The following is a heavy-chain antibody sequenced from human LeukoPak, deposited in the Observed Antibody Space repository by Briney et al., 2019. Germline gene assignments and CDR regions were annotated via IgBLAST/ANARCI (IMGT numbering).Heavy chain of an antibody. V-gene: IGHV3-11*04. CDR2: ISSSSSTI. CDR1: GFTFSDFY. J-gene: IGHJ4*02. Sequence: KPGGSLRLSCAASGFTFSDFYMDWARQAPGKGLEWVSFISSSSSTIYYADSVKGRFTISRDNAKNSLYLQMNSLRAEDTAVYYCARDRGGSYSAIDYWGQGTLVTVSS. D-gene: IGHD1-26*01. CDR3: ARDRGGSYSAIDY.